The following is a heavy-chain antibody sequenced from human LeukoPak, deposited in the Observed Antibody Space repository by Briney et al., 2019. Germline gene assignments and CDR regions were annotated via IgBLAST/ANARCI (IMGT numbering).Heavy chain of an antibody. CDR2: ISYDGSNK. Sequence: PGGSLRLSCAASGFTFSSYAMHWVRQAPGKGLEWVAVISYDGSNKYYADSVKGRFTISRDNSKNTLYLQMNRLKDDDTAVYCCVRDADTAMVIGYYFDYWGQGALVTVSS. V-gene: IGHV3-30-3*01. D-gene: IGHD5-18*01. J-gene: IGHJ4*02. CDR3: VRDADTAMVIGYYFDY. CDR1: GFTFSSYA.